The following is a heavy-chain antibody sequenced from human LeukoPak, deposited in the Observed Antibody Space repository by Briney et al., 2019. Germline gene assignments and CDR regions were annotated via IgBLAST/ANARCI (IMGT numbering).Heavy chain of an antibody. CDR1: GFTFSNYN. V-gene: IGHV3-48*01. D-gene: IGHD6-13*01. CDR2: ISSSSTTI. CDR3: AGGDSSSWYV. J-gene: IGHJ4*02. Sequence: PGGSLRLSCAASGFTFSNYNMNWVRQAPGKGLELLSYISSSSTTIFYADSVKGRFTISRDNAKNSLYLQMNSLRAEDTAVYYCAGGDSSSWYVWGQGTLVTVSS.